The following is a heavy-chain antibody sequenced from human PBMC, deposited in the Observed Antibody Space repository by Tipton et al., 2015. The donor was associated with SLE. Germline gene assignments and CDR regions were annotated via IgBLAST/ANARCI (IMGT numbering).Heavy chain of an antibody. CDR2: IYYSGST. J-gene: IGHJ4*02. Sequence: TLSLTCTVSGGSISSYYWSWIRQPPGKGLEWIGYIYYSGSTNNNPSLKSRVTISVDTSKNQFSLKLSSVTAADTAVYYCARGLGATRHWGQGTLVTVSS. CDR3: ARGLGATRH. D-gene: IGHD5-12*01. CDR1: GGSISSYY. V-gene: IGHV4-59*01.